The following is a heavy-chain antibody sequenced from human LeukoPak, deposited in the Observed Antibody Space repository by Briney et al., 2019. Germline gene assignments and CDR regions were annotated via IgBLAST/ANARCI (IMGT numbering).Heavy chain of an antibody. CDR3: ARHVTAAGSGWFDP. V-gene: IGHV4-39*01. J-gene: IGHJ5*02. Sequence: SETLSLTCNVSGGSISSSSYYWGWIRQPPGKGLEWIGSIYYSGSTYYNPSLKSRVTISVDTSKNQFSLKLSSVTAADTAVYYCARHVTAAGSGWFDPWGQGTLVTVSS. CDR2: IYYSGST. D-gene: IGHD6-13*01. CDR1: GGSISSSSYY.